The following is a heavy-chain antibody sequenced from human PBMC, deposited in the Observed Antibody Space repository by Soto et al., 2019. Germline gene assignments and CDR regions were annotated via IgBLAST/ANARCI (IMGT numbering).Heavy chain of an antibody. Sequence: SETLSLTCAVYGGSFRSFYWSWIRQPPGKGLEWIGVIIHSGSTNYNPSLESRVTISLDTSKNQFSLKVGSVIAADTALYYCAKDRRADWQSYYYYAMDVWGQGTTVTVSS. CDR2: IIHSGST. D-gene: IGHD2-21*01. V-gene: IGHV4-34*12. J-gene: IGHJ6*02. CDR1: GGSFRSFY. CDR3: AKDRRADWQSYYYYAMDV.